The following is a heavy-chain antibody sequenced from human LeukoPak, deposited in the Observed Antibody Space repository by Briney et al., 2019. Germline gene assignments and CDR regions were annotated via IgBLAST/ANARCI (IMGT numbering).Heavy chain of an antibody. CDR3: AKEIAAGGTPSFDF. V-gene: IGHV3-23*01. D-gene: IGHD6-13*01. CDR2: ISDSGGI. CDR1: GFTFSNYA. Sequence: GGSLRLSCAASGFTFSNYAMSWVRQAPGRGLGGVSGISDSGGIYYVDSVKGRFTISRDNSKNMLHLEMNSLKVEDTAIYYCAKEIAAGGTPSFDFWGQGILVSVSS. J-gene: IGHJ4*02.